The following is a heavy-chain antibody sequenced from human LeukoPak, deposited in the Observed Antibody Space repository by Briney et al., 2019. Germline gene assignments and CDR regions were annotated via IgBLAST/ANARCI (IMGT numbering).Heavy chain of an antibody. CDR2: ITGSSRTK. J-gene: IGHJ3*01. D-gene: IGHD6-19*01. Sequence: GGSLRFSCAASGFIFSNYDMNWVRQAPGKGLEWVSYITGSSRTKSYADSVKGRFTISRDNAENSVYLQMNSLRAEDTAVYYCARPTSSGWYSHWGQGTMVTLSS. CDR3: ARPTSSGWYSH. CDR1: GFIFSNYD. V-gene: IGHV3-48*01.